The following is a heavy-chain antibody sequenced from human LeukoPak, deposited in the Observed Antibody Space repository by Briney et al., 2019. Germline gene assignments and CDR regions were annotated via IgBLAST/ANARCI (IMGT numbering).Heavy chain of an antibody. J-gene: IGHJ4*02. D-gene: IGHD6-19*01. V-gene: IGHV1-2*02. Sequence: ASVTVSRKACGYTPIDYYMHWVRPAPAQGLEWMGWINPNSGDTNYAPTFQGRVTVTRDTSISTAYTELSSLRSDDTAVYYCARVGSSGWYVHPTLDYWGQGTLVTVSS. CDR2: INPNSGDT. CDR1: GYTPIDYY. CDR3: ARVGSSGWYVHPTLDY.